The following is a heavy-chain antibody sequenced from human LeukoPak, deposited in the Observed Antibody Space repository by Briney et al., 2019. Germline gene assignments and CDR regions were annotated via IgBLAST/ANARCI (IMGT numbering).Heavy chain of an antibody. D-gene: IGHD3-9*01. J-gene: IGHJ6*04. Sequence: GGSLRLSCAASGFTFSSYSMNWVRQAPGKGLAWVSSISSSSSYIYYADSVKGRFTISRDNAKNSLYLQMNSLRAEDTAVYYCARDVLDYDILTGYYGRGMDVWGKGTTVTVSS. CDR1: GFTFSSYS. CDR2: ISSSSSYI. CDR3: ARDVLDYDILTGYYGRGMDV. V-gene: IGHV3-21*01.